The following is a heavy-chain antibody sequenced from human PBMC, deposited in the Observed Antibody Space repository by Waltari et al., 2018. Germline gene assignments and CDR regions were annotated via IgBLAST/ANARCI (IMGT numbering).Heavy chain of an antibody. CDR1: GYTFTSYA. Sequence: QVQLVQSGAEVKKPGASVKVSCKASGYTFTSYAMHWVRQAPGQRLEWMGWINAGNGNTKYSQKFQGRVTITRATSARTAYMELRSLRTADTAADYCSRVATRCCSSTSCFHNAFDIWGQGTMVTVSS. CDR2: INAGNGNT. CDR3: SRVATRCCSSTSCFHNAFDI. V-gene: IGHV1-3*01. J-gene: IGHJ3*02. D-gene: IGHD2-2*01.